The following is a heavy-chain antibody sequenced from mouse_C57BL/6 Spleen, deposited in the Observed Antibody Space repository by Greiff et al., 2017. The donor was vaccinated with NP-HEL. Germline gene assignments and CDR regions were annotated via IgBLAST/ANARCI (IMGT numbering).Heavy chain of an antibody. V-gene: IGHV2-6-1*01. D-gene: IGHD1-1*01. J-gene: IGHJ4*01. CDR3: ARHRRGSHYAMDY. Sequence: QVQLKESGPGLVAPSQSLSITCTVSGFSLTSYGVHWVRQPPGKGLEWLVVIWSDGSTTYNSALKSRLSIRKDNSKSQVFLKMNSLQTDDTAMYYCARHRRGSHYAMDYWGQGTSVTVSS. CDR1: GFSLTSYG. CDR2: IWSDGST.